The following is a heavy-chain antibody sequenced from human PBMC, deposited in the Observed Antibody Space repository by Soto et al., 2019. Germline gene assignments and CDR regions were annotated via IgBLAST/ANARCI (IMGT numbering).Heavy chain of an antibody. J-gene: IGHJ6*02. CDR1: GGSISSGDYY. Sequence: PSETLSLTCTVSGGSISSGDYYWSWIRQPPGKGLEWIGYIYYSGSTYYNPSLKSRVTMTRDTSISTAYMELSRLRSDDTAVYYCARDMVGIAARHFVYYGMDVWGQGTTVTVSS. V-gene: IGHV4-30-4*02. CDR2: IYYSGST. D-gene: IGHD6-6*01. CDR3: ARDMVGIAARHFVYYGMDV.